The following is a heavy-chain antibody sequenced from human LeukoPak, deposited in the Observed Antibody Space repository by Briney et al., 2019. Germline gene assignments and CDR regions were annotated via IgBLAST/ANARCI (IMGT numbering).Heavy chain of an antibody. D-gene: IGHD3-22*01. V-gene: IGHV4-4*09. J-gene: IGHJ3*02. CDR1: GGSISSYY. Sequence: SETLSLTCTVSGGSISSYYWSWIRQPPGKGLEWIGCIYTSGSTNYNPSLKSRVTISVDTSKNQFSLKLSSVTAADTAVYYCARQRYYYDSSGYYAAFDIWGQGTMVTVSS. CDR2: IYTSGST. CDR3: ARQRYYYDSSGYYAAFDI.